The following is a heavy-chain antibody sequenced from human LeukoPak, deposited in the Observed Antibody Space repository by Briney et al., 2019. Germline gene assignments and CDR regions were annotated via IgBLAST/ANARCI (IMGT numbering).Heavy chain of an antibody. Sequence: GGSLRLSCAASGFTFDDYGMSWVRQAPGKGLEWVANIKQDGSEKYYVDSVKGRFTISRDNARNSLYLQMNSLRAEDTAVYYCARDKYGSGYYFGYWGQGTLVTVSS. CDR3: ARDKYGSGYYFGY. CDR1: GFTFDDYG. D-gene: IGHD3-22*01. V-gene: IGHV3-7*01. CDR2: IKQDGSEK. J-gene: IGHJ4*02.